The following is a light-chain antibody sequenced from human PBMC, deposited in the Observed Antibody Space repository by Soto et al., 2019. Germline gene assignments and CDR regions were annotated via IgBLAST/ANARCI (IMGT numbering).Light chain of an antibody. CDR3: CSYAGSHYV. J-gene: IGLJ1*01. Sequence: QSVLTQPRSVSGSPGRSVTISCTGTSSDVGDYDYVSWYQQHPGKAPKLMIYDVIKRPSGVPDRFSGSKSGNTASLTISGLQAEDEADYYCCSYAGSHYVFGTGTKLTVL. CDR2: DVI. V-gene: IGLV2-11*01. CDR1: SSDVGDYDY.